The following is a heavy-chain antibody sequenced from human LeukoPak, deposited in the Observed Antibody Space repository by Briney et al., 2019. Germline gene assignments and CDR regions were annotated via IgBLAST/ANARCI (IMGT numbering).Heavy chain of an antibody. V-gene: IGHV3-21*01. Sequence: GGSLRLSCAASGFTFSSYSMNWVRQAPGKGLEWVSSISSSSSYIYYADSVKGQFTISRDNAKNSLYLQMNSLRAEDTAVYYCAGEIAAAAILDYGGQGTLVTVSS. D-gene: IGHD6-13*01. CDR1: GFTFSSYS. J-gene: IGHJ4*02. CDR2: ISSSSSYI. CDR3: AGEIAAAAILDY.